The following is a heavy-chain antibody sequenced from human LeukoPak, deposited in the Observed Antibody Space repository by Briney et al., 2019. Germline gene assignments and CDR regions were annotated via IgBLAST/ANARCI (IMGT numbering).Heavy chain of an antibody. CDR1: GGSISSGRYS. Sequence: SPSETLSLTCTVSGGSISSGRYSWSWIRQHPGKGLEWIWYIYYSGSTYYKPSLKSRVTISVDTPKNQFSLNLSSVTAADRAVYYCARSASSDPVDYWGQGTLVTVSS. J-gene: IGHJ4*02. CDR3: ARSASSDPVDY. D-gene: IGHD2-15*01. CDR2: IYYSGST. V-gene: IGHV4-31*03.